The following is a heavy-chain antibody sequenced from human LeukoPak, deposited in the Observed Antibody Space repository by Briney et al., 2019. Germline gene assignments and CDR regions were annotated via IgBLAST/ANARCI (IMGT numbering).Heavy chain of an antibody. Sequence: GGSLRLSCAASGFTFSSYEMNWVRQAPGKGLEWVSFISTSSSYIYYADSVKGRFTISRDNAKNSLFLEMNSLRAEDTALYYCARGLMGGYPHFDYWGQGTLVTVSS. CDR2: ISTSSSYI. CDR3: ARGLMGGYPHFDY. D-gene: IGHD3-22*01. CDR1: GFTFSSYE. V-gene: IGHV3-21*04. J-gene: IGHJ4*02.